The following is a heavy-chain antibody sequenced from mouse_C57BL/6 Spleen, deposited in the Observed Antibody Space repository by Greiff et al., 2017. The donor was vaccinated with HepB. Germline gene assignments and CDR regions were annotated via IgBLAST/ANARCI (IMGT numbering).Heavy chain of an antibody. V-gene: IGHV1-50*01. CDR1: GYTFTSYW. CDR3: ATIYYDYDEAY. Sequence: QVQLQQPGAELVKPGASVKLSCKASGYTFTSYWMQWVKQRPGQGLEWIGEIDPSDSYTNYNQKFKGKATLTVDTSSSTAYMQLSSLTSEDSAVYYWATIYYDYDEAYWGQGTLVTVSA. D-gene: IGHD2-4*01. J-gene: IGHJ3*01. CDR2: IDPSDSYT.